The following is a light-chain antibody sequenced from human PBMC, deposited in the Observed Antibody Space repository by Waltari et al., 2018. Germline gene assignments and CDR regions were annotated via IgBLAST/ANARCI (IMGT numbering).Light chain of an antibody. J-gene: IGKJ4*01. V-gene: IGKV3-15*01. CDR1: LSIDDS. CDR2: GAS. CDR3: QQYNQWPLT. Sequence: EIVMTQSPATLSVSRGGSATVSCRASLSIDDSLAWSQQKPGQPPRLLIHGASTRDTGLPVRFSGSGSGTDFTLTITGLQSEDFAVYFCQQYNQWPLTFGRGTKVEIK.